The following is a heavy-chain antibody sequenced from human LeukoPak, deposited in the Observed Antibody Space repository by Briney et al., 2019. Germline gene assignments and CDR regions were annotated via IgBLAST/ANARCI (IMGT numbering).Heavy chain of an antibody. V-gene: IGHV3-11*04. Sequence: GGSLRLSCAASGFTFSDYYMSWIRQAPGKGLEWVSYISSSGSTIYYADSVKGRFTISRENAKTSPYLQMNSLRAEDTAVYYCARVGYCSGGSCYRSWFDPWGQGTLVTVSS. J-gene: IGHJ5*02. CDR3: ARVGYCSGGSCYRSWFDP. CDR2: ISSSGSTI. CDR1: GFTFSDYY. D-gene: IGHD2-15*01.